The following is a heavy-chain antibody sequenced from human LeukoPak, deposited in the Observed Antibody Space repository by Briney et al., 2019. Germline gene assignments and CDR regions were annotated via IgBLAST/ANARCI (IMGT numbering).Heavy chain of an antibody. Sequence: ASVKVSCKASGYTFTSYDINWVRQATGQGLEWMGWMNPNSGNTGYAQKFQGRVTMTRNTSISTAYMELSSLRSEDTAVYYCARDGIAVAGTDYWGQGTLVTVSS. V-gene: IGHV1-8*01. CDR3: ARDGIAVAGTDY. CDR2: MNPNSGNT. CDR1: GYTFTSYD. J-gene: IGHJ4*02. D-gene: IGHD6-19*01.